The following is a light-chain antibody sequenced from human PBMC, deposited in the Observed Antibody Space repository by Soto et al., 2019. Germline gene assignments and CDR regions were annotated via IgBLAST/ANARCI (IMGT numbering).Light chain of an antibody. CDR1: QSVSSD. CDR2: GAS. Sequence: EIGWMQNHRTRSVSRGRVAPLSRRASQSVSSDLAWYHQKPGQAPRLLIYGASTRATCIPARSSGSGSGTEFTLSITRLQSEGFAFYYCQQYTNRPRTFGEGTKVDIK. CDR3: QQYTNRPRT. V-gene: IGKV3-15*01. J-gene: IGKJ1*01.